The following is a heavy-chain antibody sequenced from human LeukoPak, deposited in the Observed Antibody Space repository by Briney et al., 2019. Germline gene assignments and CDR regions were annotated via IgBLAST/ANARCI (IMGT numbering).Heavy chain of an antibody. Sequence: ASVKVSCKASGYTFTSYDINWVRQATGQGLEWMGWMNPNSGNTGYAQKFQGRVTMTRNTSMSTAYMELSSLRSEDTAVYYCARGGGTWGFYYYYYMDVWGKGTTVTISS. J-gene: IGHJ6*03. CDR1: GYTFTSYD. CDR2: MNPNSGNT. D-gene: IGHD3-16*01. V-gene: IGHV1-8*01. CDR3: ARGGGTWGFYYYYYMDV.